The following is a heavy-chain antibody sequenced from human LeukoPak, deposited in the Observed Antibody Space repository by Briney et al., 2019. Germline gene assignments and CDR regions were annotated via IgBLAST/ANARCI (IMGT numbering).Heavy chain of an antibody. CDR2: IIPIFGTP. Sequence: SATVSCTASGGTFSSCAISWVRQAPGQGLEWMGGIIPIFGTPNYAQKFQGRVTITADESTSTAYMELSSLRSEDTAVYYCARGWLAETTVVTPYNYWGQGTLVTVSS. CDR3: ARGWLAETTVVTPYNY. CDR1: GGTFSSCA. J-gene: IGHJ4*02. D-gene: IGHD4-23*01. V-gene: IGHV1-69*01.